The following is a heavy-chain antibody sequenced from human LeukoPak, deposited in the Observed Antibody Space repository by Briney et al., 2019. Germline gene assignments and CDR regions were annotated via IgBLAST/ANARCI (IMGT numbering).Heavy chain of an antibody. CDR2: ISYDGSNK. D-gene: IGHD6-6*01. CDR1: GFTFSSYG. CDR3: AKRGSSSRGDY. J-gene: IGHJ4*02. V-gene: IGHV3-30*18. Sequence: GGSLRLSCAASGFTFSSYGMHWVRQAPGKGLEWVAVISYDGSNKYYADSVKGRFTISRDNSKNTLYLQMNSLRAEDTAVYYCAKRGSSSRGDYWGQGTLVTVSS.